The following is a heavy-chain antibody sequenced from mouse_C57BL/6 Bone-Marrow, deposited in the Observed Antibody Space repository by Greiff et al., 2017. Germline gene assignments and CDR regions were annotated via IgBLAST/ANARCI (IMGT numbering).Heavy chain of an antibody. CDR1: GYTFTSYG. V-gene: IGHV1-81*01. J-gene: IGHJ4*01. D-gene: IGHD2-5*01. CDR3: ARNYSNSFYYAMDY. CDR2: IYPRSGNT. Sequence: QVQLQQSGAELARPGASVKLSCKASGYTFTSYGISWVKQRTGQGLEWIGEIYPRSGNTYYNEQFKGKATLTADKSSSTAYMELRSLTSEDSSVYFCARNYSNSFYYAMDYWGQGTSVTVSS.